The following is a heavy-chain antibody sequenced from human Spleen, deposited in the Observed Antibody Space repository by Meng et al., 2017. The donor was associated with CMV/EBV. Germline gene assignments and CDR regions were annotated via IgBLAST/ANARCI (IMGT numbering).Heavy chain of an antibody. CDR3: ARDSPRVGGNSLGHFDY. CDR1: RFDFRTYH. J-gene: IGHJ4*02. V-gene: IGHV3-48*04. D-gene: IGHD4-23*01. Sequence: GESLKISCAASRFDFRTYHMNWVRQAPGKGLEWLAYINSAGNPRYYADSVKGRFTISRDNAKKSLYLQMDSLRAEDTAVYYCARDSPRVGGNSLGHFDYWGQGTLVTVSS. CDR2: INSAGNPR.